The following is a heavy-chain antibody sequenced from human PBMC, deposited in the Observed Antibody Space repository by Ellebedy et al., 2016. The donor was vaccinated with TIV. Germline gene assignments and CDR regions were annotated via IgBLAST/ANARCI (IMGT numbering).Heavy chain of an antibody. CDR3: ARDQHFAFDV. CDR1: GFPFSSYS. CDR2: ISRDGGAT. D-gene: IGHD2/OR15-2a*01. Sequence: PGGSLRLSCAASGFPFSSYSINWVRQAPGKGLEWLSYISRDGGATYYADSVRGRFTISRDNVKNSMFLQMNSLRDDDTAVYSCARDQHFAFDVWGRGTLVTVSS. J-gene: IGHJ2*01. V-gene: IGHV3-48*02.